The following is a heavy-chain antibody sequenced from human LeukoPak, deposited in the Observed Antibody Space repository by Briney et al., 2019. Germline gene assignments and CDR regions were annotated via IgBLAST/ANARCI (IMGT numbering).Heavy chain of an antibody. J-gene: IGHJ5*02. CDR3: ATNKTMMTAAGMFDP. CDR1: GASIRTSTYY. Sequence: SETLSLTYTVSGASIRTSTYYWGWLRQPPGKGLEWIGSVYSSGSPYYNPSFKSRLTISVDASKNQISLRLRSVTASDTAVYYCATNKTMMTAAGMFDPWGPGTLVTVSS. D-gene: IGHD3-22*01. CDR2: VYSSGSP. V-gene: IGHV4-39*01.